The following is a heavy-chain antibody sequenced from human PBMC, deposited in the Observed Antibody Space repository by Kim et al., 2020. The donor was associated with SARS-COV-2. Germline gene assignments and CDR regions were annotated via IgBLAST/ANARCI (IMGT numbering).Heavy chain of an antibody. CDR3: ANNWDGTMVRGVIFRFDY. CDR1: GFTFSSYA. Sequence: GGSLRLSCAASGFTFSSYAMSWVRQAPGKGLEWVSAISGSGGSTYYADSVKGRFTISRDNSKNTLYLQMNSLRAEDTAVYYCANNWDGTMVRGVIFRFDYWGQGTLVTVSS. J-gene: IGHJ4*02. V-gene: IGHV3-23*01. CDR2: ISGSGGST. D-gene: IGHD3-10*01.